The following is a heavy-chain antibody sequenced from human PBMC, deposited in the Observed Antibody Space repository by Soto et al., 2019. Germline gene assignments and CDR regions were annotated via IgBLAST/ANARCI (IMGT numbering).Heavy chain of an antibody. D-gene: IGHD6-19*01. CDR2: ISSSSGYT. CDR1: GFPFSDYD. J-gene: IGHJ4*02. V-gene: IGHV3-11*05. Sequence: GGSLRVSCAASGFPFSDYDRTWIRPAPGKGLEWLSYISSSSGYTDYADSVKGRFTISRDNAENSLYLQMHSLRADDTAVYYCARVRGGWYYFDYWGQGTLVTVSS. CDR3: ARVRGGWYYFDY.